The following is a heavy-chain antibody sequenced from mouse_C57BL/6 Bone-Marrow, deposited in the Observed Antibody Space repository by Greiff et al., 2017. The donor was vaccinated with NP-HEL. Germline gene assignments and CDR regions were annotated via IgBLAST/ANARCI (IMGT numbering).Heavy chain of an antibody. CDR2: IDPNSGGT. V-gene: IGHV1-72*01. CDR1: GYTFTSYW. J-gene: IGHJ3*01. CDR3: AREATVPLAY. D-gene: IGHD1-1*01. Sequence: QVQLQQPGAELVKPGASVKLSCKASGYTFTSYWMHWVKQRPGRGLEWIGRIDPNSGGTKYNEKFKSQATLTVAQPSSPAYMQLSSLKSEDSAVYYCAREATVPLAYWGQGTRVTVSA.